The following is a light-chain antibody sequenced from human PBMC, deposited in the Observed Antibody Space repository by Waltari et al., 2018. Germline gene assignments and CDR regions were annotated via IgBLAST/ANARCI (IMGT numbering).Light chain of an antibody. CDR3: QQYSSSPELS. V-gene: IGKV3-20*01. Sequence: IVLTQSPGTLSLSPGESATLSCRASQRVRSSYLAWYQQKPGQTPRLLIYGASSRATGIPDRFSGSGSGTEFTLTINRLEPEDFAVYYCQQYSSSPELSFGGGTKVEIK. CDR2: GAS. CDR1: QRVRSSY. J-gene: IGKJ4*01.